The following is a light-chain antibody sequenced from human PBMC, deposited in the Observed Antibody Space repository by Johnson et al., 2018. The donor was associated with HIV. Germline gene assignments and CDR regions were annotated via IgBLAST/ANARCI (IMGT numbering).Light chain of an antibody. J-gene: IGLJ1*01. V-gene: IGLV1-51*02. Sequence: QSVLTQPPSVSAAPGQKVTISCSGSSSNIGNNYVSWYQQLPGTAPKVLIYEKNKRPSGIPDRFSASKSGTSATLGITGLQPGDEADYYCGTWDSSLSTYVVGSGTKVTVL. CDR3: GTWDSSLSTYV. CDR1: SSNIGNNY. CDR2: EKN.